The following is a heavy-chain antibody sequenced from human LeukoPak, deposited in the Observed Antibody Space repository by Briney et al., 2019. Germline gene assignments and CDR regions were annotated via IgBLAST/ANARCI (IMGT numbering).Heavy chain of an antibody. J-gene: IGHJ4*02. CDR1: GGSINSDSYH. V-gene: IGHV4-39*01. Sequence: SETLSLTCTVSGGSINSDSYHWGWIRQPPGKGLEWIATISYRGSIYYNPSLKSRITISVDTSKNQISLRLRSVTAADTAVFYCARQLGSGLDYWGQGTPVTVSS. CDR2: ISYRGSI. D-gene: IGHD6-19*01. CDR3: ARQLGSGLDY.